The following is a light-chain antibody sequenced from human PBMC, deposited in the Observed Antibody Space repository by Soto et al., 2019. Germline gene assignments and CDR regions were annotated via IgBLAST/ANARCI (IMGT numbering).Light chain of an antibody. V-gene: IGKV3-20*01. Sequence: ELVLTQSPGTLSLSPGERATLSCRASQSVTSSYLAWYQQKPGQAPRLLIYGASSRATGIPDRFSGSGSGTDFTLTISSLQSEDIAVYYCQQYENWPQLTFGGGTKVDIK. CDR3: QQYENWPQLT. CDR2: GAS. CDR1: QSVTSSY. J-gene: IGKJ4*01.